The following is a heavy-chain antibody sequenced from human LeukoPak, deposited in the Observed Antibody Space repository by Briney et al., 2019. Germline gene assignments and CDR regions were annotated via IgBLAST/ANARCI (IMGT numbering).Heavy chain of an antibody. CDR1: GYTFTSYG. D-gene: IGHD6-6*01. Sequence: GASVKVSCKASGYTFTSYGISWVRQAPGQGLEWMGWISAYNGNTNCAQKLQGRVTMTTDTSTSTAYMELRSLRSDDTAVYYCARDPFSEPAWSIAARPDSGWFDPWGQGTLVTVSS. CDR3: ARDPFSEPAWSIAARPDSGWFDP. CDR2: ISAYNGNT. V-gene: IGHV1-18*01. J-gene: IGHJ5*02.